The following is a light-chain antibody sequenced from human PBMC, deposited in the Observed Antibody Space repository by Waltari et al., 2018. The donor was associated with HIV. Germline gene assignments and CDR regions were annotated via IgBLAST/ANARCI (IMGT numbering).Light chain of an antibody. CDR1: RGISSY. Sequence: DIQLTQSPSFLSASVGDKITITCRASRGISSYLAWHQQKPGKAPKLLIYAASTLQSGVPSRCSGSGSGTEFTLTISSLQPEDFATYFCQFLDTYPLFGGGTKVEVK. CDR3: QFLDTYPL. CDR2: AAS. J-gene: IGKJ4*01. V-gene: IGKV1-9*01.